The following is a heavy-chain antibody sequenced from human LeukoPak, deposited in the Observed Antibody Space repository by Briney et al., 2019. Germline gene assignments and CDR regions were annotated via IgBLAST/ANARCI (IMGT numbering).Heavy chain of an antibody. J-gene: IGHJ4*02. Sequence: IIPILGIANYAQKFQGRVTITADESTSTAYMELSSLRSEDTAVYYCARVSPGIAVAGRDWGQGTLVTVSS. CDR2: IIPILGIA. D-gene: IGHD6-19*01. V-gene: IGHV1-69*04. CDR3: ARVSPGIAVAGRD.